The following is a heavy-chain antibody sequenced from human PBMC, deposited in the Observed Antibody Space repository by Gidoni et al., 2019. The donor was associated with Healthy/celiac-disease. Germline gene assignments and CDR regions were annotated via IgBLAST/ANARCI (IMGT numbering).Heavy chain of an antibody. Sequence: EVQLVEPGGGLVQPGGCLKLACAASGFTSSGSALHWVRQGSGKGLEWVGRIRSKANSYATAYAASVKGRFTISRDDSKNTAYLQMNSLKTEDTAVYYCTSQTAMVYYYYYYMDVWGKGTTVTVSS. CDR1: GFTSSGSA. J-gene: IGHJ6*03. V-gene: IGHV3-73*01. D-gene: IGHD5-18*01. CDR2: IRSKANSYAT. CDR3: TSQTAMVYYYYYYMDV.